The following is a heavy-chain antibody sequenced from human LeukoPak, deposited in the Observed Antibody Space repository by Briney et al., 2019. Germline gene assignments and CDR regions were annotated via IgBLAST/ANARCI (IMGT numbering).Heavy chain of an antibody. CDR2: IDWDDDK. V-gene: IGHV2-70*04. CDR1: GFSLSTSGMR. Sequence: SGTTLVNPTQTLTLTCTFSGFSLSTSGMRVSWIRQPPGKALEWLARIDWDDDKFYSTSLKTRLTISKDTSKNQVVLTMTNMDPVDTATYYCARQDTAMVMDYWGQGTLVTVSS. J-gene: IGHJ4*02. CDR3: ARQDTAMVMDY. D-gene: IGHD5-18*01.